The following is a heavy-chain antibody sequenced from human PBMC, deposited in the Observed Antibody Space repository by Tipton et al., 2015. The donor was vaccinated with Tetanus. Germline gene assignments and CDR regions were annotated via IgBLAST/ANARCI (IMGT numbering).Heavy chain of an antibody. J-gene: IGHJ2*01. CDR3: PRAVMYFDL. Sequence: QLVQSGAEVKKPGASVKVSCKASGYTFTAYYVHWVRQAPGQGLEWVGMINPSGGSTSYAQKFQGRITLTRVTSTNTVYMELNSLRSDDTAVYYCPRAVMYFDLWGRGTLVTVSS. V-gene: IGHV1-46*01. CDR2: INPSGGST. CDR1: GYTFTAYY. D-gene: IGHD2-21*01.